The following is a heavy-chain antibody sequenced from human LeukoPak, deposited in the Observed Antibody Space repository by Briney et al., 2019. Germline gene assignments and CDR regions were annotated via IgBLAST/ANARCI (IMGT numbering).Heavy chain of an antibody. CDR1: GFTFSNYA. V-gene: IGHV3-23*01. Sequence: GGSLRLSCAASGFTFSNYAMSWVRQAPGKGLEWVSVISDNGGSTYYADSVKGRFTISRDNSKNTLYLHMNSLRAEDTALYYCAKISSGSYFSPFDFWGQGTLITVSS. CDR2: ISDNGGST. CDR3: AKISSGSYFSPFDF. J-gene: IGHJ4*02. D-gene: IGHD1-26*01.